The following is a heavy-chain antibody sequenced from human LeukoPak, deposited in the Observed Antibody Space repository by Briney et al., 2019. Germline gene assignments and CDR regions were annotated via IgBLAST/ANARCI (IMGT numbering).Heavy chain of an antibody. V-gene: IGHV3-48*01. CDR2: INSNSRTI. D-gene: IGHD2-15*01. CDR3: AKDRITPFDY. CDR1: GFTFSDYA. J-gene: IGHJ4*02. Sequence: GGSLRLSCAASGFTFSDYAMNWVRQAPGKGLEWFSFINSNSRTIYYADSVKGRFTISRDNAKNSLYLQMDSLRAEDTAVYYYAKDRITPFDYWGQGTLVTVSS.